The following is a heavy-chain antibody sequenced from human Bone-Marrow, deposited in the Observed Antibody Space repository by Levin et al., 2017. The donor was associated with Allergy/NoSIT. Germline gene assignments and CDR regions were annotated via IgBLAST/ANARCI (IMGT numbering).Heavy chain of an antibody. D-gene: IGHD6-19*01. CDR3: ARRSVYSSGGYIDN. J-gene: IGHJ4*02. V-gene: IGHV3-21*01. CDR1: GFTFISYN. CDR2: ISGSSSYI. Sequence: GGSLRLSCAASGFTFISYNMNWVRQAPGKGLEWLSSISGSSSYIYYADSVKGRFTISRDNAKKSLTLQMNNLRAEDTAIYYCARRSVYSSGGYIDNWGRGTLVTVSS.